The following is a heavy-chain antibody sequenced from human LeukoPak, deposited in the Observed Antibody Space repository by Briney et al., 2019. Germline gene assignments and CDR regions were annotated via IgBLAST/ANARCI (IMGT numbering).Heavy chain of an antibody. D-gene: IGHD3-22*01. CDR3: AKDRYDTSVWPYYYAMDV. Sequence: PGGSLRLSCAASGFIFNTYPMTWVRQAPGKGLEWVSYITVSGDSIYYADAVKGRFTISRDSSKNTLYLQMNSLRAEDTAVYYCAKDRYDTSVWPYYYAMDVWGQGTTVIVSS. V-gene: IGHV3-23*01. CDR1: GFIFNTYP. J-gene: IGHJ6*02. CDR2: ITVSGDSI.